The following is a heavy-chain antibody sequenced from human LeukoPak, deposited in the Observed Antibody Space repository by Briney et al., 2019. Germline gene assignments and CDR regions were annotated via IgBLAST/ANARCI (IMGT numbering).Heavy chain of an antibody. J-gene: IGHJ4*02. Sequence: PGGSLRLSCAASGFTFSSYAMHWVRQAPGKGLEWVAVISYDESNKYYADSVKGRFTISRDNSKNTLYLQMNSLRAEDTAVYYCAKAFTPREVGYCSGGSCYAYFDYWGQGTLVTVSS. D-gene: IGHD2-15*01. V-gene: IGHV3-30*04. CDR1: GFTFSSYA. CDR3: AKAFTPREVGYCSGGSCYAYFDY. CDR2: ISYDESNK.